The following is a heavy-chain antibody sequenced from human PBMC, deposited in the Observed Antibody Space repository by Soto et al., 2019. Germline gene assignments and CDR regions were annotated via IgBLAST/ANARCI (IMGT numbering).Heavy chain of an antibody. CDR2: ISSSSSYI. D-gene: IGHD1-1*01. Sequence: EVQLVESGGGLVKPGGSLRLSCAASGFTFSSYSMNWVRQAPGKGLEWVSSISSSSSYIYYADSVKGRFTISRDNAKNSLYLQMNSLRAEDTAVYYCARDRLERRRGWFDPWVQGTLVTVSS. J-gene: IGHJ5*02. V-gene: IGHV3-21*01. CDR1: GFTFSSYS. CDR3: ARDRLERRRGWFDP.